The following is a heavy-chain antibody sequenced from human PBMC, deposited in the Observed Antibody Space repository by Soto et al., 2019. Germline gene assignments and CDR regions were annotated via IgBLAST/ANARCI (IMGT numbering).Heavy chain of an antibody. J-gene: IGHJ4*02. V-gene: IGHV4-59*12. CDR1: GGSISSYY. Sequence: SETLSLTCTVSGGSISSYYWSWIRQPPGKGLEWIGYIYYSGSTNYNPSLKSRVTISVDTSKNQFSLRAEDTAVYYCAKNPGYYYDSTGYHFDYWGQGTLVTVSS. CDR3: AKNPGYYYDSTGYHFDY. D-gene: IGHD3-22*01. CDR2: IYYSGST.